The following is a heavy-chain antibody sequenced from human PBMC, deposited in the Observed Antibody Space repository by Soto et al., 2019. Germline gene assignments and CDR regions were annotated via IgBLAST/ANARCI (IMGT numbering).Heavy chain of an antibody. CDR3: ARRCGYSFDY. D-gene: IGHD1-1*01. CDR2: IYYSGST. CDR1: GGSISSSNW. V-gene: IGHV4-4*02. Sequence: SETLSLTCAVSGGSISSSNWWSWVRQPPGKGLEWIGEIYYSGSTNYNPSLKSRVTISVDTSKNQFSLKLSSVTAADTAVYYCARRCGYSFDYWGQGTLVTVSS. J-gene: IGHJ4*02.